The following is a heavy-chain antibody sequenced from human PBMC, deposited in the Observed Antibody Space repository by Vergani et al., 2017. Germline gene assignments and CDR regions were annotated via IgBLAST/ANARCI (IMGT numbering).Heavy chain of an antibody. V-gene: IGHV1-69*18. J-gene: IGHJ5*02. D-gene: IGHD3-22*01. Sequence: QVQLVQSGSELKKPGSSVTVSCKASGDTFSNYAITWVRQAPGQGLQWMGRMIPTFDSKNYAPRFQGRVTLTADASASTAYMELTSLTSEDTAVYFCARGASYFDSGGYADTWGQGTLVTVS. CDR1: GDTFSNYA. CDR3: ARGASYFDSGGYADT. CDR2: MIPTFDSK.